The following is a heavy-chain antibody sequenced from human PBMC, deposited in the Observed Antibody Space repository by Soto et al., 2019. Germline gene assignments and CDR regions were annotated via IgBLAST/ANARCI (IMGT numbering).Heavy chain of an antibody. V-gene: IGHV3-21*01. D-gene: IGHD6-6*01. CDR1: GFTFSSYS. Sequence: GGSLRLSCAASGFTFSSYSMNWVRQAPGKGLEWVSSISSSSSYIYYADSVKGRFTISRDNAKNSLYLQMNSLRAEDTAVYYCASWYGVAARHGNYFDYWGQGTLVTVSS. CDR3: ASWYGVAARHGNYFDY. J-gene: IGHJ4*02. CDR2: ISSSSSYI.